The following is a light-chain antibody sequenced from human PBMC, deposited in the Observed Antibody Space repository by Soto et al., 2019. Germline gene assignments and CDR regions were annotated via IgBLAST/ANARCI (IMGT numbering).Light chain of an antibody. Sequence: QSVLTQSPSVSGAPGQRVTISCTGSSSNIGAGYDVHWYQQLPGAARKLLIYRNTNRPSGVPDRFSGSKSGTSASLAITGLQAEDESDYYCQSYDSKLSGWVFGGGTKLTVL. CDR2: RNT. CDR1: SSNIGAGYD. J-gene: IGLJ3*02. V-gene: IGLV1-40*01. CDR3: QSYDSKLSGWV.